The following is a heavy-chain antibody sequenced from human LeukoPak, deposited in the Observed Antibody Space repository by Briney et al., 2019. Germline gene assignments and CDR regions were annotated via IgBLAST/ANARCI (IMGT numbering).Heavy chain of an antibody. D-gene: IGHD6-19*01. Sequence: SGPALVKPTQTLTLTCTFSGFSLSTSGMRVSWIRQPPGKALEWLARIDWDDDKFYSTSLKTRLTISKDTSKNQVVLTMTNMDPVDTATYYCERTQYSSGWYYFDYWGQGTLVTVSS. CDR1: GFSLSTSGMR. J-gene: IGHJ4*02. V-gene: IGHV2-70*04. CDR3: ERTQYSSGWYYFDY. CDR2: IDWDDDK.